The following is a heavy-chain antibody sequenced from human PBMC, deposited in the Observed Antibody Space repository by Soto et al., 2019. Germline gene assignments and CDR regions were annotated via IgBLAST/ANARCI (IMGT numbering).Heavy chain of an antibody. CDR3: ARGGYCSGGSCYSYYYYGMDV. V-gene: IGHV1-69*13. D-gene: IGHD2-15*01. CDR1: GGTFSSYA. CDR2: IIPIFGTA. J-gene: IGHJ6*02. Sequence: SVKVSCKASGGTFSSYAISWVRQAPGQGLEWMGGIIPIFGTANYAQKFQGRVTITADESTSTAYMELSSLRSEDTAVYYCARGGYCSGGSCYSYYYYGMDVWGQGTTVTVSS.